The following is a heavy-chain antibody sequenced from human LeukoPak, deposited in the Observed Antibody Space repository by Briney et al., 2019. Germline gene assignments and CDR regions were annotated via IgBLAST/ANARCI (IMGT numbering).Heavy chain of an antibody. D-gene: IGHD3-22*01. J-gene: IGHJ6*03. CDR3: PRAPFSGYDHYYMDV. V-gene: IGHV1-46*01. CDR1: GYTFTSYY. CDR2: INPIGCST. Sequence: ASVKVSCKASGYTFTSYYMHWVLQAPGQGLEWMVIINPIGCSTSYAQNFQARVTMTRDTSTSTVYTELSSLRSEDTAVYYCPRAPFSGYDHYYMDVWGKGTTVTVSS.